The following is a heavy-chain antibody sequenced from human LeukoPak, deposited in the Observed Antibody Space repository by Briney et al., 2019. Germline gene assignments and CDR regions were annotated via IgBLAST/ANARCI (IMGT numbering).Heavy chain of an antibody. Sequence: GGSLRLSCAASAFTFSNYWMSWVRQAPGKGLEWVASIKPDGSEKYYVDSVKGRFTISRDHAKNSLYLQMNSLRAEDTAVYYRAKGRVTYDYWGQGTLVTVSS. D-gene: IGHD4-11*01. CDR3: AKGRVTYDY. CDR1: AFTFSNYW. J-gene: IGHJ4*02. CDR2: IKPDGSEK. V-gene: IGHV3-7*01.